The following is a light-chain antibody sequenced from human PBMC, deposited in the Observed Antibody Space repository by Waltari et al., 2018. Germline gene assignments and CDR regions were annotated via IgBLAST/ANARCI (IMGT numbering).Light chain of an antibody. CDR3: QQYYTVSRT. J-gene: IGKJ1*01. V-gene: IGKV3-15*01. CDR1: QSVSSN. CDR2: GAS. Sequence: EIVMTQSPATLSVSPGERATLSCRASQSVSSNLAWYQQKPGQAPRLLIYGASPRATGIPARFSGSGSGTEFTLTISSLQAEDVAVYYCQQYYTVSRTFGQGTRVEIK.